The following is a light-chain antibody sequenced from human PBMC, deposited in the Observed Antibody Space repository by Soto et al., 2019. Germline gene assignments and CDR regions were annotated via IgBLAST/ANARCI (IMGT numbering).Light chain of an antibody. CDR3: QQYNTYPT. Sequence: DIQMTQSPSVLSASVGDTVTISCRASRAIGRWLGWYQQKPGRAPNILIYDTSNLRNGVPSRFSGSGSGTEFPLTLARLPPDDFATYYCQQYNTYPTFGQGTKV. CDR1: RAIGRW. V-gene: IGKV1-5*01. J-gene: IGKJ1*01. CDR2: DTS.